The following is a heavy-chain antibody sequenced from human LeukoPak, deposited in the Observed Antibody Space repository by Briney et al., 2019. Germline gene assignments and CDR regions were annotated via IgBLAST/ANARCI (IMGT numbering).Heavy chain of an antibody. D-gene: IGHD6-19*01. CDR2: ISYDGSNK. CDR3: ARDRKAVAGAIDY. CDR1: GFTFSSYA. Sequence: GGSLRLSCAASGFTFSSYAMHWVRQAPGKGLEWVAVISYDGSNKYYVDSVKGRFTISRDNSKNTMYLQINSLRGDDTAVYYCARDRKAVAGAIDYWGQGTLVTVSS. V-gene: IGHV3-30*04. J-gene: IGHJ4*02.